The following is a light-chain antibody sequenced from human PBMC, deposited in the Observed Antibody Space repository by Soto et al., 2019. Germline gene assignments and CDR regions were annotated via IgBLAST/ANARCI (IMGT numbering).Light chain of an antibody. CDR2: DVS. CDR3: SSYTTTGTQV. CDR1: TSDVGGFDY. V-gene: IGLV2-14*03. J-gene: IGLJ1*01. Sequence: QSVLTQPASVSGSPGQSITLSCTGTTSDVGGFDYVSWYQQHPGKVPKLMIFDVSNRPSGVSDRFPGSKSGNTASLTISGLQAEDEADYYRSSYTTTGTQVFGTGTKVTVL.